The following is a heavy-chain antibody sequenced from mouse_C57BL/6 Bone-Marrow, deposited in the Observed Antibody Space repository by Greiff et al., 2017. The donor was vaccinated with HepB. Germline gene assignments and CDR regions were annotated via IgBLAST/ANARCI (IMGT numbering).Heavy chain of an antibody. V-gene: IGHV1-54*01. CDR2: INPGSGGT. J-gene: IGHJ3*01. Sequence: VMLVESGAELVRPGTSVKVSCKASGYAFTNYLIEWVKQRPGQGLEWIGVINPGSGGTNYNEKFKGKATLTADKSSSTAYMQLSSLTSEDSAVYFCARHYYSWFAYWGQGTLVTVSA. CDR1: GYAFTNYL. D-gene: IGHD1-2*01. CDR3: ARHYYSWFAY.